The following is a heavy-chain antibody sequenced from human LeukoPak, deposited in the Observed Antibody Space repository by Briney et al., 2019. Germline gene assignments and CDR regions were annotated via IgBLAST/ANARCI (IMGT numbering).Heavy chain of an antibody. Sequence: TGGSLRLSCAASGFTLTAYNMNWVRQAPGKGLEWVSSISATGGTTYYADSVKGRFTISRDNSRNTLYLQMNSLRAEDTAVYFCAKANASSPYNWFDPWGQGTLVTVSS. CDR2: ISATGGTT. D-gene: IGHD1-26*01. CDR3: AKANASSPYNWFDP. CDR1: GFTLTAYN. J-gene: IGHJ5*02. V-gene: IGHV3-23*01.